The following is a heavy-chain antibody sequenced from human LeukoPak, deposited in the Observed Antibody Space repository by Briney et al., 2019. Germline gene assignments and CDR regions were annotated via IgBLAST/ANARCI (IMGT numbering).Heavy chain of an antibody. CDR1: GFTFSTYW. CDR3: ARGATYAYYQDY. V-gene: IGHV3-74*01. Sequence: GGSLRLSCAASGFTFSTYWMHWVRQAPGKGLVWVSRIKYDASSTSYADSVKGRFTIARDNAKNTLYLQMNSLRAEDTAVYYCARGATYAYYQDYWGQGTLVTVSS. D-gene: IGHD1-26*01. J-gene: IGHJ4*02. CDR2: IKYDASST.